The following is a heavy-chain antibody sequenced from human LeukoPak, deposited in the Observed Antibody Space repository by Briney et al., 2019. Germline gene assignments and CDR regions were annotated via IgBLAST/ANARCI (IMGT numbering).Heavy chain of an antibody. J-gene: IGHJ5*02. V-gene: IGHV4-39*01. CDR1: GGTISSTIYY. CDR2: IYYSGST. CDR3: ARHRYSGSYYSNWFDP. D-gene: IGHD1-26*01. Sequence: SETLSLTCTVSGGTISSTIYYWGWIRQPPGKGLEWIGNIYYSGSTYYNPSLKSRVTISVDTSKNQFSLKLSSVTAADTAVYYCARHRYSGSYYSNWFDPWGQGTLVTVSS.